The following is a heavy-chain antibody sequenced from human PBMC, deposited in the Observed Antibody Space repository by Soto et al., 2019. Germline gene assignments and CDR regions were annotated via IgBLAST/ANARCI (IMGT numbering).Heavy chain of an antibody. CDR3: ARVDYYDSSGYYGY. CDR1: GYTFTIYG. V-gene: IGHV1-18*04. J-gene: IGHJ4*02. CDR2: ISGYNGNT. Sequence: QGQLVQSGAEVKKPGASVKVSCKASGYTFTIYGISWVRQAPGQGLEWMGWISGYNGNTDYAQNLQDRFTLTTDASTSSVYMELRSLRSDDTAVYYCARVDYYDSSGYYGYWGQGTLITVSS. D-gene: IGHD3-22*01.